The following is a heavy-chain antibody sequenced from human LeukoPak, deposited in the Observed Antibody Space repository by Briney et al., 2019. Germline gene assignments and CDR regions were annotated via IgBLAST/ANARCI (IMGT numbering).Heavy chain of an antibody. CDR3: ARNSGSYYDGVGY. V-gene: IGHV1-18*01. CDR2: ISAYNGNT. Sequence: EASVKVSCKASGGTFSSYAISWVRQAPGQGLEWMGWISAYNGNTNYAQKLQGRVTMTTDTSTSTAYMELRSLRSDDTAVYYCARNSGSYYDGVGYWGQGTLVTVSS. D-gene: IGHD1-26*01. J-gene: IGHJ4*02. CDR1: GGTFSSYA.